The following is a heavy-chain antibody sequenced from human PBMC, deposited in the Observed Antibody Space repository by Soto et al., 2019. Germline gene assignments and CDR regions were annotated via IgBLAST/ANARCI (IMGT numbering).Heavy chain of an antibody. CDR1: GASVRGGSKY. D-gene: IGHD2-21*02. J-gene: IGHJ5*02. CDR2: IYYTGST. Sequence: PSETLSLTCLVSGASVRGGSKYWSWNRQPPGKGLEWIGYIYYTGSTNYNPSLKSRVTISLDTSKNQFSLNLRSVTAADTATYYCARAFCGGDCYSTGWFDPWGQGALVTVS. V-gene: IGHV4-61*01. CDR3: ARAFCGGDCYSTGWFDP.